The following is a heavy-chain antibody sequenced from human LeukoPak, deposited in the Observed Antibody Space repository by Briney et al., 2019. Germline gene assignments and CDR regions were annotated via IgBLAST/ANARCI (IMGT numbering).Heavy chain of an antibody. J-gene: IGHJ2*01. CDR2: IKTKAESYAT. CDR3: SGRMFTADWHLDL. D-gene: IGHD3-10*02. Sequence: PGGSLRLSCAASGFTFSGSDIHWVRQASGKGLEWIGRIKTKAESYATAYVVSVKGRFTLSRDDSKNTAFLQMNSLKTEDTAVYYCSGRMFTADWHLDLWGRGTLVTVSS. CDR1: GFTFSGSD. V-gene: IGHV3-73*01.